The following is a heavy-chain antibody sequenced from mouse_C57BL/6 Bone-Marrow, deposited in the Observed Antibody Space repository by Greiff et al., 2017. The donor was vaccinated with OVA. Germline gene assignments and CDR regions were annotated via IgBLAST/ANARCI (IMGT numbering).Heavy chain of an antibody. Sequence: QVQLQQPGAELVMPGASVKLSCKASGYTFTSYWMHWVKQRPGQGLEWIGEIDPSDSYTNYNQKFKGKSTLTVDKSSSTAYMQLSSLTSEDSAVYYCARGGTGRVPDYWGQGTTLTVSS. J-gene: IGHJ2*01. CDR1: GYTFTSYW. V-gene: IGHV1-69*01. D-gene: IGHD1-1*01. CDR3: ARGGTGRVPDY. CDR2: IDPSDSYT.